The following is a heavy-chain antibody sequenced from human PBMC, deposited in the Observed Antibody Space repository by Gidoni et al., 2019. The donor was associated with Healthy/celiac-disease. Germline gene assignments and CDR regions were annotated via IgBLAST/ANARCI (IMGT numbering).Heavy chain of an antibody. CDR1: GYTFTSYG. J-gene: IGHJ6*02. D-gene: IGHD3-22*01. Sequence: QVQLVQSGAEVKKPGASVKVSCKASGYTFTSYGISWVRQAPGQGLEWMGWISAYNGNTNYAQKLQGRVTMTTDTSTSTAYMELRSLRSDDTAVYYCARVSGLYYYDSSGYSDYYYYGMDVWGQGTTVTVSS. CDR2: ISAYNGNT. CDR3: ARVSGLYYYDSSGYSDYYYYGMDV. V-gene: IGHV1-18*01.